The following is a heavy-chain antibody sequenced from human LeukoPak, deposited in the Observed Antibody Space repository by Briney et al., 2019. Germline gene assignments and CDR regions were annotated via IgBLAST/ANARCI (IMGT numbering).Heavy chain of an antibody. Sequence: GGSLRLSCAASGFSFSDTYINWVRQIPGTGLEWVGLIKNKADRGEIEYAAPVKDRFTISRDDSKNTVYLQMSSLRAEDTAVYYCAKVYSEDYWGQGTLVTVSS. D-gene: IGHD2-8*01. V-gene: IGHV3-15*07. J-gene: IGHJ4*02. CDR3: AKVYSEDY. CDR2: IKNKADRGEI. CDR1: GFSFSDTY.